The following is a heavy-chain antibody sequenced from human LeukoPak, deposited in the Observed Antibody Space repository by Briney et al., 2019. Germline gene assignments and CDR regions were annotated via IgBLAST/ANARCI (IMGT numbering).Heavy chain of an antibody. V-gene: IGHV1-8*01. CDR2: MNPNSVNT. CDR3: ASSSRREKYYDILTCYFISRYYYGMDV. J-gene: IGHJ6*02. D-gene: IGHD3-9*01. Sequence: ASVKVSCKAYGYTYTIYDINWVRQATGQALEWIGWMNPNSVNTGYAQKFQGIVNKTKNTSISTAYIELSRLRSLYTSLYHCASSSRREKYYDILTCYFISRYYYGMDVWGQGTTVTVSS. CDR1: GYTYTIYD.